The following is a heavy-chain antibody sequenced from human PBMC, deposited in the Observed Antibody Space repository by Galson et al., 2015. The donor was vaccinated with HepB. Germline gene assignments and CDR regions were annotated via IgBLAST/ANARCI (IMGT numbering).Heavy chain of an antibody. J-gene: IGHJ4*02. Sequence: SLRISCAASGFTFSSYGMHWVRQAPGKGLEWVAVISYDGSNKYYADSVKGRFTISRDNSKDTLYLQMNSLRAEDTAVYYCAKERGYSSSWAYFFDYWGQGTLVTVSS. D-gene: IGHD6-13*01. CDR2: ISYDGSNK. V-gene: IGHV3-30*18. CDR3: AKERGYSSSWAYFFDY. CDR1: GFTFSSYG.